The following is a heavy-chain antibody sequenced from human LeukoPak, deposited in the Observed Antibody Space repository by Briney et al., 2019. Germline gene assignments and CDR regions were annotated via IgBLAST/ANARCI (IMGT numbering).Heavy chain of an antibody. Sequence: EASVKVSCKVSGHTLTEISMHWVRQAPGKGFEWMGGVDPEDGETIYAQKLQGRVTMTEDTSTDTAYMELSSLRSEDTAVYYCATHFDSSGPDVLDIWAQGTRVIVFS. CDR1: GHTLTEIS. CDR3: ATHFDSSGPDVLDI. CDR2: VDPEDGET. V-gene: IGHV1-24*01. J-gene: IGHJ3*02. D-gene: IGHD3-22*01.